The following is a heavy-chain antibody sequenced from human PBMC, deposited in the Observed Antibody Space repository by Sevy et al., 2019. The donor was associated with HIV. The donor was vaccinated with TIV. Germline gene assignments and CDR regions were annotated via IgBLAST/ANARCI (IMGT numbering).Heavy chain of an antibody. CDR1: RFTFSKYS. V-gene: IGHV3-23*01. Sequence: GGSLRLSCAASRFTFSKYSMSWLRQPPGKGLEWVSTLSFGCGEINHADSVKGRFTISRDNSKNSLYLQTNNLGAEDTAVYYCAREGCTKPHDYWGQGTLVTVSS. CDR2: LSFGCGEI. D-gene: IGHD2-8*01. CDR3: AREGCTKPHDY. J-gene: IGHJ4*02.